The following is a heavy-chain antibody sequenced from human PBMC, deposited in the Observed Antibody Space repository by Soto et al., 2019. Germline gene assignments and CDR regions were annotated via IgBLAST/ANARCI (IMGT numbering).Heavy chain of an antibody. V-gene: IGHV3-30-3*01. CDR2: ISYDGSNK. J-gene: IGHJ3*02. D-gene: IGHD6-19*01. CDR3: ARVMDPYSSGWYFAFDI. CDR1: GFTFSSYA. Sequence: QVQLVESGGGVVQPGRSLRLSCAASGFTFSSYAMHWVRQAPGKGLEWVAVISYDGSNKYYADSVKGRFTISRDNSKNTLYLQMNSLRAEDTAVYYCARVMDPYSSGWYFAFDIWGQGTMVTVSS.